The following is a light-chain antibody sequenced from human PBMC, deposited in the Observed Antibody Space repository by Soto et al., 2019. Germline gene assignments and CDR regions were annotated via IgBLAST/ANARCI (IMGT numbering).Light chain of an antibody. J-gene: IGKJ1*01. Sequence: EIVLTQSPGTLSLSPGERATLSCRSSQSVSSSFLGWYQQKPGQAPSLLIYGAFTRATGIPARFSGTGSGTEFTLTISSLQSEDFALYYCQQYNDWPLTFGQGTKVDIK. CDR2: GAF. V-gene: IGKV3-15*01. CDR1: QSVSSSF. CDR3: QQYNDWPLT.